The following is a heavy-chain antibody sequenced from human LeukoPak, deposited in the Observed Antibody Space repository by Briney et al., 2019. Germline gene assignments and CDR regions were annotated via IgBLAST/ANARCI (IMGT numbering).Heavy chain of an antibody. V-gene: IGHV1-69*05. CDR2: IIPIFGTA. Sequence: SVKVSCKASGGTFSSYAISWVRQAPGQGLEWMGGIIPIFGTANYAQKFQGRVTITTDESTSTAYMELSNLRSEDTAVYYCAGGSYYDSSGYSHYYYYMDVWGKGTTVTVSS. CDR1: GGTFSSYA. J-gene: IGHJ6*03. CDR3: AGGSYYDSSGYSHYYYYMDV. D-gene: IGHD3-22*01.